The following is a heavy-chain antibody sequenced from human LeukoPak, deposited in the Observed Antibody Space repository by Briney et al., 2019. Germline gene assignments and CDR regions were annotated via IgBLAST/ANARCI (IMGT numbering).Heavy chain of an antibody. V-gene: IGHV4-61*02. CDR2: IYTSGST. CDR1: GGSITSGSYY. Sequence: SETLSLTCSVSGGSITSGSYYWSWIRQPAGKGLEWIGRIYTSGSTNYNPSLKSRITISLDTSKNQFSLKLSSVTAADTAVYYCARSGWELRVPNLDLWGRGNL. D-gene: IGHD1-26*01. CDR3: ARSGWELRVPNLDL. J-gene: IGHJ2*01.